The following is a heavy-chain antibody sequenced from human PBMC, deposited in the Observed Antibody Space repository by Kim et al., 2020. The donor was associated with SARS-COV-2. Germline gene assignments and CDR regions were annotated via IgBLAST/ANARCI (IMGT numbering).Heavy chain of an antibody. CDR1: GDSVSSNSAT. V-gene: IGHV6-1*01. J-gene: IGHJ4*02. CDR3: VRGLSGSYYSFDY. CDR2: TYYRSKWYY. Sequence: SQTLSLTCAISGDSVSSNSATWNCIRQSPSRGLEWLGRTYYRSKWYYDYAVSVKSRITINPDTSKNQFSLQLNSVTPEDTAIYYCVRGLSGSYYSFDYWGQGTLVTVSS. D-gene: IGHD1-26*01.